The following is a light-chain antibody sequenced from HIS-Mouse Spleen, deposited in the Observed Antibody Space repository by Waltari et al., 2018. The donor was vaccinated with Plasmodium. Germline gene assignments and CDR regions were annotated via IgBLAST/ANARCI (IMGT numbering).Light chain of an antibody. CDR1: ALPKKY. J-gene: IGLJ3*02. CDR3: YSTDSSGNHRV. V-gene: IGLV3-10*01. Sequence: SYELTQPPSVSVSPGQTARITCSGDALPKKYAYWYQQKSGQAPVRVIYEDRKGPSGIPERFSGSSSGTMATLTISGAQVEDEADYYCYSTDSSGNHRVFGGGTKLTVL. CDR2: EDR.